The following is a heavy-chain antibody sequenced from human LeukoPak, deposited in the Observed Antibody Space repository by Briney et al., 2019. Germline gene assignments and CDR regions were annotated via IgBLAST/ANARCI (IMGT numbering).Heavy chain of an antibody. CDR2: IYTSGST. D-gene: IGHD6-25*01. V-gene: IGHV4-61*02. Sequence: SETLSLTCTVSGGSISSGSYYWSWIRQPAGKGLEWIGRIYTSGSTNYNPSLKSRVTISVDTSKNQFSLKLSSVTAADTAAYYCARSSVNYYYYMDVWGKGTTVTVSS. CDR1: GGSISSGSYY. CDR3: ARSSVNYYYYMDV. J-gene: IGHJ6*03.